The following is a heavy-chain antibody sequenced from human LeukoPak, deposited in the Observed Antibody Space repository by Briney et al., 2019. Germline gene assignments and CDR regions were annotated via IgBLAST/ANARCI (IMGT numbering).Heavy chain of an antibody. CDR1: GGTFSSYA. Sequence: GSSVKVSCKASGGTFSSYAISWVRQAPGQGLEWMGRIIPILGIANYAQKFQGRVTITADKSTSTAYMELSSLRSEDTAVYYCARPIPGYSSGWYAFYWGQGTLVTVSS. D-gene: IGHD6-19*01. J-gene: IGHJ4*02. V-gene: IGHV1-69*04. CDR3: ARPIPGYSSGWYAFY. CDR2: IIPILGIA.